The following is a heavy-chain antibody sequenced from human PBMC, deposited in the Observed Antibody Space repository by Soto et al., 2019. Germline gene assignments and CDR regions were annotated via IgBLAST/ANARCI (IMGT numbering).Heavy chain of an antibody. J-gene: IGHJ4*02. D-gene: IGHD5-12*01. CDR3: VRSREGYNLVADY. CDR2: INGDGTTT. Sequence: EAQLVESGGGLVQPGGSLRLSCAASGFTFSGYWMHWVRQAPERGLVWVSRINGDGTTTHYADCVKGRFTISRDNAKNTLYLQMNSLRAEDTAVYSCVRSREGYNLVADYWGQGTLVTVSS. CDR1: GFTFSGYW. V-gene: IGHV3-74*01.